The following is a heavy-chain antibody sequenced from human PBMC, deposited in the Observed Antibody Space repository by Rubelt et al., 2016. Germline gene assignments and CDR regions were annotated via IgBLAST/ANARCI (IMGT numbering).Heavy chain of an antibody. V-gene: IGHV1-69*10. D-gene: IGHD3-22*01. Sequence: QVQLVQSGAEVKKPGASVKVSCKVSGYTLTELSMHWVRQAPGKGLEWMGGIIPILGIANFAQKFQGRVTITTDKSTSTAYMELSSLRSEDTAVYYCARWGSGYYRDWGQGTLVTVSS. CDR1: GYTLTELS. CDR2: IIPILGIA. CDR3: ARWGSGYYRD. J-gene: IGHJ4*02.